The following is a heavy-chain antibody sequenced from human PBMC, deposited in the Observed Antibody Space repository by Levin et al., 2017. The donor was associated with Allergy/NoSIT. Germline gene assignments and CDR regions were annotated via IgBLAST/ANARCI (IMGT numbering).Heavy chain of an antibody. J-gene: IGHJ4*02. Sequence: GGSLRLSCAASGFTFSSYSMNWVRQAPGKGLEWVSSISSSSSYIYYADSVKGRFTISRDNAKNSLYLQMNSLRAEDTAVYYCARERPTLAAAGNFDYWGQGTLVTVSS. CDR1: GFTFSSYS. CDR3: ARERPTLAAAGNFDY. V-gene: IGHV3-21*01. CDR2: ISSSSSYI. D-gene: IGHD6-13*01.